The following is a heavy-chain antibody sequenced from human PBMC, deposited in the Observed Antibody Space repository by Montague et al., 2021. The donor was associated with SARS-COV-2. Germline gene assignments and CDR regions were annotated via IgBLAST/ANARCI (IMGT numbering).Heavy chain of an antibody. CDR1: GGSISTYY. D-gene: IGHD2-15*01. Sequence: SETLSLTCSVSGGSISTYYWSWIRQPPGKGLEWIGYIYYSGSTNYNPSLKSRVTISIDTSKNQLSLELSSVTAADMAVYYCASSGGYCTGGSCYYVYWGQGTLVTVSS. J-gene: IGHJ4*02. CDR3: ASSGGYCTGGSCYYVY. V-gene: IGHV4-59*01. CDR2: IYYSGST.